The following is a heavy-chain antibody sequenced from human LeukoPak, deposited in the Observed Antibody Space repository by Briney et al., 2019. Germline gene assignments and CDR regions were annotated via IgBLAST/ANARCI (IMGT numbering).Heavy chain of an antibody. CDR1: GFAFRTYS. Sequence: GRSLKLSCAASGFAFRTYSMHWVRQAPGKGLEWLAVITYDGKVQHYTDSVKGQFTVSRDNSKKTLYLQMISLRPEDTAFYYCAREERVGATYYFDAWGRGTLVTVSS. CDR2: ITYDGKVQ. CDR3: AREERVGATYYFDA. V-gene: IGHV3-30*04. J-gene: IGHJ4*02. D-gene: IGHD1-26*01.